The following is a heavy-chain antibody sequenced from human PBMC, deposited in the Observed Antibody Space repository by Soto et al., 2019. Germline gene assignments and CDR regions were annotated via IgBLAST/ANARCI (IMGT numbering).Heavy chain of an antibody. J-gene: IGHJ6*02. D-gene: IGHD3-22*01. CDR2: ISSGRSYI. CDR3: ARDHXDSSGFYNIFFYYYGLDV. Sequence: PGGSLRLSCSASGFTFSSYSMNWVRQAPGKGLEGVSSISSGRSYIYYADSVKGRFTISRDNAKNSLYLQMNSLRAEDTAVYYCARDHXDSSGFYNIFFYYYGLDVWGPGTTVTVSS. CDR1: GFTFSSYS. V-gene: IGHV3-21*01.